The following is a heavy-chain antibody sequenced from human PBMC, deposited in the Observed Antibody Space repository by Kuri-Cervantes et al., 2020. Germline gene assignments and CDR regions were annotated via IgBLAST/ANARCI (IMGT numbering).Heavy chain of an antibody. CDR2: IYHSGST. D-gene: IGHD2-15*01. CDR1: GGSISSGGYS. CDR3: ARHWAVVAATSWFDP. V-gene: IGHV4-30-2*01. Sequence: SCAVSGGSISSGGYSWSWIRQPPGKGLEWIGYIYHSGSTYYNPSLKSRVTISVDRSKNQFSLKLSSVTAADTAVYYCARHWAVVAATSWFDPWGQGTLVTVSS. J-gene: IGHJ5*02.